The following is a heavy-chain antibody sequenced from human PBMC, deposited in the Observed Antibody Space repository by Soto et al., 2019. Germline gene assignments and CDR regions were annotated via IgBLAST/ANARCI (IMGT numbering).Heavy chain of an antibody. CDR3: VSQRTSVLTQAYFDY. Sequence: AETLSLTCTVSGGSVSNSNYYWGWLRQSPGKGLEWIGSVYYRGRSYSKSSAKSRVTISVDTSKNQFSLNLNSVTASDTAVYFCVSQRTSVLTQAYFDYWGPGALVTVSS. D-gene: IGHD2-8*01. CDR1: GGSVSNSNYY. V-gene: IGHV4-39*01. CDR2: VYYRGRS. J-gene: IGHJ4*02.